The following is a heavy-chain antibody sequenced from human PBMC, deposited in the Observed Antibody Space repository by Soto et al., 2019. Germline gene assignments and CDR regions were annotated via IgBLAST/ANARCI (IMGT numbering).Heavy chain of an antibody. CDR3: ASVRGGYYYAMDV. D-gene: IGHD3-10*02. J-gene: IGHJ6*02. V-gene: IGHV4-4*02. Sequence: PSETLSLTCAVSGGSISSSNWWSWVRQPPGKGREGIGEIHHSGSTNYNPSLKSRVTISVDKSKNQFSLKLSSVTAADTAVYYCASVRGGYYYAMDVWGQGTTVT. CDR1: GGSISSSNW. CDR2: IHHSGST.